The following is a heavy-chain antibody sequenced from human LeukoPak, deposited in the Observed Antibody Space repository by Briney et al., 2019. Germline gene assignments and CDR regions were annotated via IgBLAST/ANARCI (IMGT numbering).Heavy chain of an antibody. CDR3: ATDSYSISLYYFDY. CDR2: ISGTGDST. J-gene: IGHJ4*02. D-gene: IGHD6-13*01. V-gene: IGHV3-23*01. Sequence: GGSLRLSCVASGFTFSNFAMSWVRQAPGKGLEWVSGISGTGDSTSYGDSVKGRFAISRDNSENTLYLQMNSLRAEDTALYYCATDSYSISLYYFDYWGQGTQVTVSS. CDR1: GFTFSNFA.